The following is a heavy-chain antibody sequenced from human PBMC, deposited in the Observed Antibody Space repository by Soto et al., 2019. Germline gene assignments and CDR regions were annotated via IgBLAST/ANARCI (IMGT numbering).Heavy chain of an antibody. V-gene: IGHV1-18*01. CDR2: INGYNGNT. CDR1: GYNFTSYA. D-gene: IGHD3-16*01. CDR3: ARMGDVPYYYYGMDV. J-gene: IGHJ6*02. Sequence: QVQLVQSGAEVKKPGASVKVSCKASGYNFTSYAITWVRQTPGQGLEWLGWINGYNGNTNYAQKLQGRVTMTTDTSTSTAYMELRSLRSDDTAVYYCARMGDVPYYYYGMDVWGQGTTVTVSS.